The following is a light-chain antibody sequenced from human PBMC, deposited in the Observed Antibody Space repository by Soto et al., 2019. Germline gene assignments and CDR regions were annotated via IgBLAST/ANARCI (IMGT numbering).Light chain of an antibody. V-gene: IGKV3-20*01. CDR1: QCLXSCY. J-gene: IGKJ1*01. CDR3: QQCSTVPRT. CDR2: GAS. Sequence: IELTQSPCTLSLSLGESATLSCRASQCLXSCYLAWDQQNPGQAPRLLXDGASSSANGSPDSLSGSGSGTEFTRTISRPEPDYCDCYYWQQCSTVPRTFGQGTKVDIK.